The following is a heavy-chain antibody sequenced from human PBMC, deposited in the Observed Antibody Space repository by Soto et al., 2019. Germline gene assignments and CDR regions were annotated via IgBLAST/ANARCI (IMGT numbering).Heavy chain of an antibody. D-gene: IGHD2-15*01. CDR2: INAGNGNT. J-gene: IGHJ4*02. CDR3: ARARGCDIVVVVAAPKRASFYCDY. CDR1: GYTFTSYA. Sequence: QVQLVQSGAEEKKPGASVKVSCKASGYTFTSYAMHWVRQAPGQRLEWMGWINAGNGNTKYSQKFQGRVTITRDTSASTAYMELSSLRSEDTAVYYCARARGCDIVVVVAAPKRASFYCDYWGQGTLVTVSS. V-gene: IGHV1-3*05.